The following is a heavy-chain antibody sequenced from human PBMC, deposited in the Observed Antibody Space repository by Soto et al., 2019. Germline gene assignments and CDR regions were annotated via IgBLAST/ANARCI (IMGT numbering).Heavy chain of an antibody. CDR1: GGSISGSSYY. CDR2: IHYTGRT. J-gene: IGHJ4*02. CDR3: ASGGEGSIAVAG. D-gene: IGHD6-19*01. V-gene: IGHV4-39*01. Sequence: QLQLQESGPGLVKPSETLSLTCTVSGGSISGSSYYWGWIRQPPGKGLEWIGAIHYTGRTYYKPSLKSRVTISVDTSKNQFSLKLNSVGAADTAVYYCASGGEGSIAVAGWGQGTLVTVSS.